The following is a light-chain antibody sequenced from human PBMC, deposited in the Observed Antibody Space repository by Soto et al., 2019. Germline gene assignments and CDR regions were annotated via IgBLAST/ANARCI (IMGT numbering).Light chain of an antibody. J-gene: IGKJ1*01. V-gene: IGKV1-39*01. CDR1: QSLLHSNGYNY. Sequence: TQSPLSLPVTPGEPAPISCRSTQSLLHSNGYNYLDWYLQKPGKAPKLLIYAASSLQSGVPSRFSGSGSGTDFTLTISSLQPEDFATYYCQQSYSTPWTFGQGTKVDIK. CDR2: AAS. CDR3: QQSYSTPWT.